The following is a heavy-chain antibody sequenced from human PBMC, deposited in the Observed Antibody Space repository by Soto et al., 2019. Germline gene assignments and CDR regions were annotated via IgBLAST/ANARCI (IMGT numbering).Heavy chain of an antibody. CDR3: ARGVPKGRVITFGGAANYYYGMDV. CDR2: IIPIFGTA. Sequence: QVQLVQSGAEVKKPGSSVKVSCKASGGTFSSYAISWVRRAPGQGLEWMGGIIPIFGTANYAQKFQGRVTITADESTSTAYMELSSLRSEDTAVYYCARGVPKGRVITFGGAANYYYGMDVWGQGTTVTVSS. J-gene: IGHJ6*02. V-gene: IGHV1-69*01. CDR1: GGTFSSYA. D-gene: IGHD3-16*01.